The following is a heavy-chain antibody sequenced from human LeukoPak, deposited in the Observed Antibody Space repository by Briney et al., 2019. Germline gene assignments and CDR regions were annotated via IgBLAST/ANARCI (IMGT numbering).Heavy chain of an antibody. D-gene: IGHD6-6*01. CDR3: ARAHDWVYSSSGYFDY. Sequence: SETLSLTCTVSGGSISSSSYYWGWIRQPPGKGLEWIGSIYYSGSTYYNPSLKSRVTISVDTSKNQFSLKLSSVTAADTAVYYCARAHDWVYSSSGYFDYWGQGTLVTVSS. V-gene: IGHV4-39*01. J-gene: IGHJ4*02. CDR2: IYYSGST. CDR1: GGSISSSSYY.